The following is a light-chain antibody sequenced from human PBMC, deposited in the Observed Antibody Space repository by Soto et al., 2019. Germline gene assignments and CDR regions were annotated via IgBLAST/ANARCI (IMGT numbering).Light chain of an antibody. Sequence: QSVLTQPPSVSAAPGQKVTISCSGSSSNIEKDYVSWYQHLPGTAPKLLIYENNKRPSGIPDRFSGSKSGTSATLDITGLQTGDEDDYYCGTWDSSLSAGVFGGGTKLTVL. CDR2: ENN. J-gene: IGLJ2*01. CDR3: GTWDSSLSAGV. CDR1: SSNIEKDY. V-gene: IGLV1-51*02.